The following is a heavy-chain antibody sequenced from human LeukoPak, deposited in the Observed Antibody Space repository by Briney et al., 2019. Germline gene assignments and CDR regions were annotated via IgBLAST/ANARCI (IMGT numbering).Heavy chain of an antibody. J-gene: IGHJ5*02. CDR2: IIPIFGTA. CDR3: AREGPYYDFWSGYHNWFDP. Sequence: LVKVSCKASGGTFSSYAISWVRQAPGQGLEWMGRIIPIFGTANYAQKFQGRVTITTDESTSTAYMELSSLRSEDTAVYYCAREGPYYDFWSGYHNWFDPWGQGTLVTVSS. V-gene: IGHV1-69*05. CDR1: GGTFSSYA. D-gene: IGHD3-3*01.